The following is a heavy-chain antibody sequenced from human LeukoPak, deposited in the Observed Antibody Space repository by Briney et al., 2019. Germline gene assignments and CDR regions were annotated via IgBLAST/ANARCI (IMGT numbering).Heavy chain of an antibody. Sequence: GGSLRLSCAASGFTFSSYAMSWVRQAPGKGLEWVSAISGSGGSTYYADSVKGRFTISRDNSKNTLYLQMNSLRAEDTAVYYCAKDEYSSSWYDYNWSDPWGQGTLVTVSS. CDR1: GFTFSSYA. CDR2: ISGSGGST. D-gene: IGHD6-13*01. V-gene: IGHV3-23*01. J-gene: IGHJ5*02. CDR3: AKDEYSSSWYDYNWSDP.